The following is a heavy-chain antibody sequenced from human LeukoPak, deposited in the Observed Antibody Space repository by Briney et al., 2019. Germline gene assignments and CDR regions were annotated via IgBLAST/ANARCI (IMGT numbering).Heavy chain of an antibody. D-gene: IGHD2-15*01. CDR2: ISYDGSNK. CDR1: GFTFSSYG. Sequence: GGSLSLSCAASGFTFSSYGMHWVRQAPGKGLEWVAVISYDGSNKYYADSVKGRFTISRDNSKNTLYLQMNSLRAEDTAVYYCAKAVEGCFFYWGQGTLVTVSS. V-gene: IGHV3-30*18. J-gene: IGHJ4*02. CDR3: AKAVEGCFFY.